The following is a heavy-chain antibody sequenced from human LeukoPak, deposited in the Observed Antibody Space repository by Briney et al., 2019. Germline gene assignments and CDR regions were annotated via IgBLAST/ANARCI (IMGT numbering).Heavy chain of an antibody. CDR1: GFIFSSYG. J-gene: IGHJ4*02. Sequence: GGSLRPSCAASGFIFSSYGMHWVRQAPGKGLEWVSAISGSGGSTYYADSVKGRFTISRDNSKNTLYLQMNSLRAEDTAVYYCAKWTGYYGSGSSRYFDYWGQGTLVTVSS. CDR3: AKWTGYYGSGSSRYFDY. D-gene: IGHD3-10*01. V-gene: IGHV3-23*01. CDR2: ISGSGGST.